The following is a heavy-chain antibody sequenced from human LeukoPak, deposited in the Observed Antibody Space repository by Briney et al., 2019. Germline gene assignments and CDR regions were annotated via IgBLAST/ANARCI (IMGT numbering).Heavy chain of an antibody. CDR2: INSDGSST. J-gene: IGHJ4*02. CDR3: ARDPDYGTPPDY. D-gene: IGHD4-17*01. Sequence: GGSLRLSCAASGLTFSSHWMHWVRQAPGKGLVWVSRINSDGSSTRYADSVKGRFTSSRDNAKNTLYLQMNSLRAEDTAVYYCARDPDYGTPPDYWGQGTLVTVSS. V-gene: IGHV3-74*01. CDR1: GLTFSSHW.